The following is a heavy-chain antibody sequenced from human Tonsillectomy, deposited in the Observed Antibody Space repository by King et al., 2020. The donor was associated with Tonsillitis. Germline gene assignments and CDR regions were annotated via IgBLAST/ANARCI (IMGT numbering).Heavy chain of an antibody. V-gene: IGHV4-61*02. CDR2: IYTSGST. CDR3: ARYRCTGGNCYSSPAWFFDL. CDR1: GDSISSGSYY. Sequence: QLQESGPGLVKPSQTLSLTCTVSGDSISSGSYYWSWIRQAAGKGLEWIGRIYTSGSTKYNPSLKSRVTISIDTSKNQVSLKLISVTAADTAVYYCARYRCTGGNCYSSPAWFFDLWGRGTLVTVSS. D-gene: IGHD2-15*01. J-gene: IGHJ2*01.